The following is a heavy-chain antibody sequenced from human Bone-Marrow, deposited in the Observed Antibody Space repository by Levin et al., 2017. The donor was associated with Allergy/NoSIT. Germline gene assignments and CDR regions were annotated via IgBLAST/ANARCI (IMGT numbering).Heavy chain of an antibody. Sequence: GSLRLSCNVSGVSIKNNYYWAWIRQPPGKGLEWIGNIYFTEKTYYNPSLQSRVAISLDTSNNHFSLRLTSLTAADTAVYYCARSYSSSWYQSGYFDYWGQGILVTASS. D-gene: IGHD6-13*01. CDR1: GVSIKNNYY. CDR3: ARSYSSSWYQSGYFDY. V-gene: IGHV4-39*07. CDR2: IYFTEKT. J-gene: IGHJ4*02.